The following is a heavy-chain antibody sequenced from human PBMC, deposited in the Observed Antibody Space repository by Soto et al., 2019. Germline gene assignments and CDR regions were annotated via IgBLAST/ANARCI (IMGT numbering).Heavy chain of an antibody. J-gene: IGHJ4*02. CDR2: ISSSSTYI. D-gene: IGHD6-13*01. Sequence: EVQVVESGGGLVTPGGSLRLSCAASGFTFSSYTMNWVRQAPGKGLEWVSSISSSSTYIYYAVSVKGRFTISRDNAKNSLYLQMNSLRAEDTAVYFGARCTHSSTGYTSRSYFDYWGQGTLVTVSS. CDR3: ARCTHSSTGYTSRSYFDY. CDR1: GFTFSSYT. V-gene: IGHV3-21*01.